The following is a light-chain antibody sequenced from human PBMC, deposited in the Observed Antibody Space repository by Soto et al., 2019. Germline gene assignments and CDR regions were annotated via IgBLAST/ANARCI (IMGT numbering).Light chain of an antibody. J-gene: IGKJ4*01. CDR3: QQYGSSLT. CDR2: GAS. V-gene: IGKV3-20*01. Sequence: EIVLTQSPGTLSLSPGERATLSCRASQSVSSGFLAWYQQRPGQAPRLLIYGASTRATGIPDRFSGSGSGTDFTLTIRRLEPEDFAVYYCQQYGSSLTVGGGTK. CDR1: QSVSSGF.